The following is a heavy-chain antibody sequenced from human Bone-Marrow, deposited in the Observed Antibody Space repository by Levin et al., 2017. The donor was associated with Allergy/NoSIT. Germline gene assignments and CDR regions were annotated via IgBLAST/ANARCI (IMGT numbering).Heavy chain of an antibody. Sequence: GESLKISCEASGFTFTNYWMDWVRQAPGRGLEWLANINVGGSQKYFADSVKGRFTISRDNAKKSLYLQMNSLRAEDTAVYYCVKEDWYFELWCRGTLVTVSS. CDR3: VKEDWYFEL. CDR1: GFTFTNYW. CDR2: INVGGSQK. J-gene: IGHJ2*01. V-gene: IGHV3-7*01.